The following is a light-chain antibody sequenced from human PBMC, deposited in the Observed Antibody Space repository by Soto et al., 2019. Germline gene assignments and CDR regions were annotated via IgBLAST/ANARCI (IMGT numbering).Light chain of an antibody. V-gene: IGKV3-11*01. Sequence: TLSLSPGERATLSCRASQSVSSYLAWYQQKPGQAPRLLIYDASNRATGIPARFSGNGSGTDFTLTISSLESEDFAVYYCQQRSSWPLTFGGGTKVDIK. CDR1: QSVSSY. CDR3: QQRSSWPLT. J-gene: IGKJ4*01. CDR2: DAS.